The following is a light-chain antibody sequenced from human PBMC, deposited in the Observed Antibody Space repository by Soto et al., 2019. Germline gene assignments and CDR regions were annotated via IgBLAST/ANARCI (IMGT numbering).Light chain of an antibody. CDR2: DVS. CDR1: SSDVGGYNY. V-gene: IGLV2-11*01. J-gene: IGLJ2*01. CDR3: CSYAGSYPV. Sequence: QSVLTQPRSVSGSPGQSVTISCTGTSSDVGGYNYVSWYQQHPGKAPKLMIYDVSKRPSGVPDRFSGSKSGNTASLTISGLQAEDEADYYCCSYAGSYPVFGGGTQLTLL.